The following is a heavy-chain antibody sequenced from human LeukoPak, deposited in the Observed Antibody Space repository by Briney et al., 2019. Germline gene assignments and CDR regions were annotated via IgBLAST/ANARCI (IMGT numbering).Heavy chain of an antibody. CDR1: GFTFSSYW. CDR3: AKYEKMMVRGAAISY. J-gene: IGHJ4*02. Sequence: GGSLRLSCAASGFTFSSYWMSWVRQAPGKGLEWVANMKYDGSEKYYVDSVKGRFTISRDNAKNSLYLQMNSLRAEDTAVYYCAKYEKMMVRGAAISYWGQGTLVTVSS. V-gene: IGHV3-7*03. CDR2: MKYDGSEK. D-gene: IGHD3-10*01.